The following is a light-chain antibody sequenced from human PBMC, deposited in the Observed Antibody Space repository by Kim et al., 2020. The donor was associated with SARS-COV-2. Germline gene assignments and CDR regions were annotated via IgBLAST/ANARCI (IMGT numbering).Light chain of an antibody. Sequence: SGKKLPPSFSESSSNPERTYVYGSPHLPGHAPKLLLYRNTQRPSGAPDRFSGSKSGTSASLAISGLRSEDEADYYCAAWDDSFWVFGGGTQLTVL. CDR2: RNT. V-gene: IGLV1-47*01. CDR3: AAWDDSFWV. J-gene: IGLJ3*02. CDR1: SSNPERTY.